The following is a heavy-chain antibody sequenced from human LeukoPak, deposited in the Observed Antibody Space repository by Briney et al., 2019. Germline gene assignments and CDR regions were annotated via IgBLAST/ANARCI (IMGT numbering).Heavy chain of an antibody. CDR2: ISWNSGSI. J-gene: IGHJ4*02. V-gene: IGHV3-9*03. CDR1: GFTFSSYS. Sequence: GGSLRLSCAASGFTFSSYSMNWGRQAPGKGLEWVSGISWNSGSIGYADSVKGRFTISRDNAKNSLYLQMNSLRAEDMALYYCAKDASSHGGSWFDYRGQGTLVTVSS. D-gene: IGHD6-13*01. CDR3: AKDASSHGGSWFDY.